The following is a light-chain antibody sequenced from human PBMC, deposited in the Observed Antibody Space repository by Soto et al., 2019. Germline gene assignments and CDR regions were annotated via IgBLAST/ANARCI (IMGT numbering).Light chain of an antibody. V-gene: IGLV1-40*01. CDR1: SSNIGATYD. J-gene: IGLJ1*01. CDR3: QSYDSSLSAHYV. CDR2: GNS. Sequence: QSVVTQPPSVSGAPGQRVTISCTGSSSNIGATYDVQWYQQLPGTAPKLLIYGNSNRPSGVPDRFSGSKSSTSASLAITGLQADDEADYYCQSYDSSLSAHYVFGTGTKLTVL.